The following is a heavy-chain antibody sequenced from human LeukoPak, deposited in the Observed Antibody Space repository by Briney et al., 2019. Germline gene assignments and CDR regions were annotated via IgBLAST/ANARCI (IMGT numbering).Heavy chain of an antibody. CDR1: GGSFSGYY. CDR2: INHSGST. V-gene: IGHV4-34*01. Sequence: SETLSLTCAVYGGSFSGYYWSWIRQPPGKGLEWTGEINHSGSTNYNPSLKSRVTISVDTSKNQFSLKLSSATAADTAVYYCASPLRSGMDVWGQGTTVTVSS. CDR3: ASPLRSGMDV. D-gene: IGHD1-14*01. J-gene: IGHJ6*02.